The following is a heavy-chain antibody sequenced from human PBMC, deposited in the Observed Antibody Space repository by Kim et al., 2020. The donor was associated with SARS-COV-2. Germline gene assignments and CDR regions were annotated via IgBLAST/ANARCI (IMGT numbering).Heavy chain of an antibody. CDR3: ASDCRGYDYFNWFDP. D-gene: IGHD5-12*01. CDR1: GGSISSSSYY. V-gene: IGHV4-39*07. J-gene: IGHJ5*02. Sequence: SETLSLTCTVSGGSISSSSYYWGWIRQPPGKGLEWIGSIYYSGSTYYNPSLKSRVTISVDTSKNQFSLKLSSVTAADTAVYYCASDCRGYDYFNWFDPWGQGTLVTVSS. CDR2: IYYSGST.